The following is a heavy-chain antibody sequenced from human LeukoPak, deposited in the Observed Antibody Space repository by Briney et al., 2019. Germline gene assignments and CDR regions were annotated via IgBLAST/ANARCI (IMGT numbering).Heavy chain of an antibody. V-gene: IGHV3-30*04. D-gene: IGHD6-19*01. Sequence: GGSLRLSCAASGLTFSSYAMHWVRQAPGKGLEWVAVISYDGSNKYYADSVKGRFTISRDNSKNTLYLQMNSLRAEDTAVYYCARVVAGAYDYWGQGTLVTVSS. CDR3: ARVVAGAYDY. J-gene: IGHJ4*02. CDR1: GLTFSSYA. CDR2: ISYDGSNK.